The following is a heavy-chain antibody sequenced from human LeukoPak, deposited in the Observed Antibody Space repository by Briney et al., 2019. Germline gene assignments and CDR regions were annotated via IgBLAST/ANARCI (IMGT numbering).Heavy chain of an antibody. CDR3: ASSFRSTSRKFDY. CDR1: GFTFSSYW. V-gene: IGHV4-34*01. J-gene: IGHJ4*02. Sequence: GSLRLSCAASGFTFSSYWMSWVRQPPGKGLEWIGEINHSGSTNYNPSLKSRVTISVDTSKNQFSLKLSSVTAADTAVYYCASSFRSTSRKFDYWGQGTLVTVSS. CDR2: INHSGST. D-gene: IGHD2-2*01.